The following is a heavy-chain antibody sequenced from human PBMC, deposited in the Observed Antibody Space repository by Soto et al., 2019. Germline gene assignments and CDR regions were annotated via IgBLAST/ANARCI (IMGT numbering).Heavy chain of an antibody. D-gene: IGHD5-18*01. J-gene: IGHJ4*02. V-gene: IGHV4-34*01. CDR3: ARGAAYTYGPVDY. Sequence: SETLSLTCAVYGGSISGYHWNWIRQPPGKELEWIGEISHSGSPNYSPSLKSRVTMSVDTSNNQFSLKLSSVTAADTAVYYCARGAAYTYGPVDYWGQGTLVTVSS. CDR2: ISHSGSP. CDR1: GGSISGYH.